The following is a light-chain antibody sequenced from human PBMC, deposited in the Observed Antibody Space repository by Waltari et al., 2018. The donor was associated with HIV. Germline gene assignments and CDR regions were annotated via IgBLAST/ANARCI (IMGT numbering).Light chain of an antibody. J-gene: IGLJ3*02. Sequence: QSVLTQPPAASGTPGQRVTISCSGRGPNIGSNIVNWYRTFPGTAPQLRIYLNNQRSSGVPDRFSGSKSGTSASLAISGLQSEDEADYYCGSWDDSLLGPVFGGGTKLTVL. CDR2: LNN. CDR1: GPNIGSNI. V-gene: IGLV1-44*01. CDR3: GSWDDSLLGPV.